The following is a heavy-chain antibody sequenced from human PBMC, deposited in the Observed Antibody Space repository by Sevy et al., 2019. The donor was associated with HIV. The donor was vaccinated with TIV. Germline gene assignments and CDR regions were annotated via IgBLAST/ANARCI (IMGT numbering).Heavy chain of an antibody. J-gene: IGHJ4*02. CDR2: LKSDVYGGTV. Sequence: GGSLRLSCTASGFMFGDYCMSWVRQAPGKGLEWVAFLKSDVYGGTVDHAASVRGRFVISRDDSKTIAYLQMNDLKTEDTGVYYCTRWKAAQSIFDYWGQGALVTVSS. CDR3: TRWKAAQSIFDY. CDR1: GFMFGDYC. D-gene: IGHD6-13*01. V-gene: IGHV3-49*04.